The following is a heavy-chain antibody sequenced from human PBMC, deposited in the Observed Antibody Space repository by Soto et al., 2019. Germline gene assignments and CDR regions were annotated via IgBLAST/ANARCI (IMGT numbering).Heavy chain of an antibody. Sequence: QVHLVQSGVEVKTPGASVKVSCQASGYTFFTYDISWVRQAPGQGLEWMGWISTHSGDTKYAQKFQGRVTKTTDPTTTTAYLALRSLRTDHPAVYYCAIHHGPTTSENWFDPWGQATLVTVSS. J-gene: IGHJ5*02. V-gene: IGHV1-18*01. D-gene: IGHD5-12*01. CDR1: GYTFFTYD. CDR3: AIHHGPTTSENWFDP. CDR2: ISTHSGDT.